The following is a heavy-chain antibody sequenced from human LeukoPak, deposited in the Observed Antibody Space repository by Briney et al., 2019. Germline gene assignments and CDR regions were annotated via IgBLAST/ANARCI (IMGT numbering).Heavy chain of an antibody. CDR2: IYYSGST. CDR1: GGSFSGYY. J-gene: IGHJ4*02. Sequence: PSETLSLTCAVYGGSFSGYYWNWIRQPPGKGLEWIGYIYYSGSTNYNPSLKSRVTISVDTSKNQFSLKLSSVTAADTAVYYCARDQTGARFDYWGQGTLVTVSS. CDR3: ARDQTGARFDY. V-gene: IGHV4-59*01. D-gene: IGHD1-1*01.